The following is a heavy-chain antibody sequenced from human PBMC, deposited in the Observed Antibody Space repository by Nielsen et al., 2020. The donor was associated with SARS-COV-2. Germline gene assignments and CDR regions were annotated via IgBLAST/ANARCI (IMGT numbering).Heavy chain of an antibody. CDR2: ISYDGSNK. D-gene: IGHD1-1*01. CDR3: ARGRGTYFDY. Sequence: GESLKISCAASGFTFSSYAMHWVRQAPGKGLEWVAVISYDGSNKYYADSVKGRFTISRDNSKNTLYLKMNSLRAEDTAVYYCARGRGTYFDYWGQGTLVTVSS. V-gene: IGHV3-30*04. J-gene: IGHJ4*02. CDR1: GFTFSSYA.